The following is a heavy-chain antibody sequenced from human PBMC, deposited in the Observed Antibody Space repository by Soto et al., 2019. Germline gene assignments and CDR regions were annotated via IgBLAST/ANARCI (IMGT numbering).Heavy chain of an antibody. V-gene: IGHV1-18*04. Sequence: QVQLVQSGAEVKKPGASVKVSCKASGYTFTSYGISWVRQAPGQGLEWMGWISAYNGNTNYAQKLQGRVTITADKSTSTAYMELSSLRSEDTAVYYCAREEYSSSSPNWFDPWGQGTLVTVSS. CDR2: ISAYNGNT. CDR3: AREEYSSSSPNWFDP. CDR1: GYTFTSYG. J-gene: IGHJ5*02. D-gene: IGHD6-6*01.